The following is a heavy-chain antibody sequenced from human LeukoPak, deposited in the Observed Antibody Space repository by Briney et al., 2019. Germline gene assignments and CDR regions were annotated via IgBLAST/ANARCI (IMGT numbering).Heavy chain of an antibody. Sequence: RPGESLRLSCAASGFIFSDYAMSWVRQAPEKGLEWLSGMSKSGDYTHDTESVKGRFTISRDNSKNTLYLQMSGLRAEDTAIYYCAKFNGWELAEYYLDYWGHGTLVTVSS. CDR3: AKFNGWELAEYYLDY. CDR1: GFIFSDYA. V-gene: IGHV3-23*01. J-gene: IGHJ4*01. CDR2: MSKSGDYT. D-gene: IGHD1-26*01.